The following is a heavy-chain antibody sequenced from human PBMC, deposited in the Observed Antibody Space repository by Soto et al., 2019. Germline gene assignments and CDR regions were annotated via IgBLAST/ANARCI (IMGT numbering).Heavy chain of an antibody. D-gene: IGHD1-26*01. Sequence: GGSLRLSCAASGFTFSDYAMHWVRQPPGKGLEWVAIISSDGKNTYYGDSVKGRFTISRDNAKNTLYLQMDSLRAEDTALYYCTRVISGSSGLFDYWGQGTLVTVSS. CDR2: ISSDGKNT. V-gene: IGHV3-30*07. CDR3: TRVISGSSGLFDY. CDR1: GFTFSDYA. J-gene: IGHJ4*02.